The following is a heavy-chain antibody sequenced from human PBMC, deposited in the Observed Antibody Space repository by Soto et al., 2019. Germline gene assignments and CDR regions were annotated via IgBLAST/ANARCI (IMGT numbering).Heavy chain of an antibody. D-gene: IGHD3-3*01. J-gene: IGHJ4*02. CDR1: GYTFTSYG. CDR2: ISAYNGNT. CDR3: ARDKGSVNYDFWSGYPRNLDY. V-gene: IGHV1-18*01. Sequence: ASVKVSCKASGYTFTSYGISWVRQAPGKGLEWMGWISAYNGNTNYAQKLQGRVTMTTDTSTSTAYMELRSLRSDDTAVYYCARDKGSVNYDFWSGYPRNLDYWGQGTLVNVS.